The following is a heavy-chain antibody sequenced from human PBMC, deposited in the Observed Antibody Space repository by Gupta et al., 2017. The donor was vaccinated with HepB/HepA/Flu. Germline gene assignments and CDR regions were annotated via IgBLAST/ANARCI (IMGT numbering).Heavy chain of an antibody. D-gene: IGHD6-19*01. V-gene: IGHV3-66*01. CDR2: IYSGGST. CDR3: ARDLRIAVAGPNYYYYGMDV. Sequence: EVQLVESGGGLVQPGGSLRLSCAASGFTVSSNYMSWVRQAPGKGLEWVSVIYSGGSTYYADSVKGRFTISRDNSKNTLYLQMNSLRAEDTAVYYCARDLRIAVAGPNYYYYGMDVWGQGTTVTVSS. CDR1: GFTVSSNY. J-gene: IGHJ6*02.